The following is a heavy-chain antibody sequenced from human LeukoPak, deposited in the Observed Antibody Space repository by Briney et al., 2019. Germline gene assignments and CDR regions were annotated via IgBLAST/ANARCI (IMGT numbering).Heavy chain of an antibody. J-gene: IGHJ4*02. CDR2: ISGSRNYI. Sequence: GGSLRLSCAASGFTFSSYFMNWVRQAPEKGLEWVSSISGSRNYIYYTDSVKGRFTISRDNAKNSLYLQMTSLRAEDTAVYYCARTSFGESFDYWGQGTLVTVSS. D-gene: IGHD3-10*01. CDR1: GFTFSSYF. CDR3: ARTSFGESFDY. V-gene: IGHV3-21*01.